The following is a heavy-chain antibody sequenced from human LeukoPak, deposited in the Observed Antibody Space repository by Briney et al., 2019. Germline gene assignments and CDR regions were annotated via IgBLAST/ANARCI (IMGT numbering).Heavy chain of an antibody. D-gene: IGHD3-9*01. Sequence: SETLSLTCAVSGASISGSDWWSWVRQPPGKGLEWIGEIHHRGSTNYNPSLKSRVTISVDKSNNQFSLKVRSVTAADTAVYYCAGYDILTGLWDWDQGALVTVSS. CDR3: AGYDILTGLWD. CDR2: IHHRGST. J-gene: IGHJ4*02. V-gene: IGHV4-4*02. CDR1: GASISGSDW.